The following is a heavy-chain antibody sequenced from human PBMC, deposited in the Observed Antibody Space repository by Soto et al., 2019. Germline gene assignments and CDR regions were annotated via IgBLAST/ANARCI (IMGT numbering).Heavy chain of an antibody. CDR3: VRQSGSHVTPPFDY. D-gene: IGHD1-26*01. CDR2: IYPGDADT. J-gene: IGHJ4*02. V-gene: IGHV5-51*01. CDR1: GYIFTSYW. Sequence: GESLKISCKGSGYIFTSYWIVWVLQMPGKCLDCIGIIYPGDADTKCGPSFQGQVTISADNSIITSYVQWNSLKASETAMYYCVRQSGSHVTPPFDYWGQGTLVTVSS.